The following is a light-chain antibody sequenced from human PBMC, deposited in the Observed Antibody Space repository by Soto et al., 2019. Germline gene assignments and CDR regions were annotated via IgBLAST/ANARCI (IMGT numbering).Light chain of an antibody. Sequence: EIVVTQSPGTLSLSPGERATLSCRASQSVRSNFLAWYHHKPGQPPRLLIYGASSRAAGIPDRFSGSGSGTDFTLTISRLEPGDSAVYYCQQYSSSPRTFGQGTKVEIK. CDR1: QSVRSNF. CDR2: GAS. CDR3: QQYSSSPRT. V-gene: IGKV3-20*01. J-gene: IGKJ1*01.